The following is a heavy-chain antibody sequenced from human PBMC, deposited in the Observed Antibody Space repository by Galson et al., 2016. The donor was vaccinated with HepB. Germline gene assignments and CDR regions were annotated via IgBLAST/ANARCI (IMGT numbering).Heavy chain of an antibody. Sequence: SVKVSCKASEYTFRNDHMHWVRQAPGQGLEWVGLINLETGSPAYAQRFQGRVTVTSDTSTSTVYLELRDLRYEDTAVYFCAREQTGSGGCDAWGQGTFVTVSS. D-gene: IGHD1-14*01. CDR3: AREQTGSGGCDA. J-gene: IGHJ5*02. V-gene: IGHV1-46*01. CDR1: EYTFRNDH. CDR2: INLETGSP.